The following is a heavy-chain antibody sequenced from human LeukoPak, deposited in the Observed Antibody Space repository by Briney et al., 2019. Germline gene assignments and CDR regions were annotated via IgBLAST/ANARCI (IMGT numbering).Heavy chain of an antibody. CDR3: ARGGRDGYNYGFDY. V-gene: IGHV1-2*02. CDR2: INPNSGGT. Sequence: GASVKVSCKASGYTFTGYYMHWVRQAPGQGLEWMGWINPNSGGTNYAQKFQGRVTMTRDTSISTAYMELSRLKPDDTAVYYCARGGRDGYNYGFDYWGQGTLVTVSS. D-gene: IGHD5-24*01. CDR1: GYTFTGYY. J-gene: IGHJ4*02.